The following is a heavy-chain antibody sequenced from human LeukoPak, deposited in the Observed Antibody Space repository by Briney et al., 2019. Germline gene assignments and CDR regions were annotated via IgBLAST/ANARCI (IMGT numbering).Heavy chain of an antibody. CDR3: AKVSWLGTLPSYHLDS. V-gene: IGHV3-23*01. D-gene: IGHD6-19*01. Sequence: GGSLRLSCAASGFTFSDHAMSWVRQAPGKGLEWVSAIRGTGTTTFYAASVKGRFTISRDNSKNTADLQMNSLRAEDTAVYYCAKVSWLGTLPSYHLDSWGQGTQVTVSS. CDR2: IRGTGTTT. CDR1: GFTFSDHA. J-gene: IGHJ4*02.